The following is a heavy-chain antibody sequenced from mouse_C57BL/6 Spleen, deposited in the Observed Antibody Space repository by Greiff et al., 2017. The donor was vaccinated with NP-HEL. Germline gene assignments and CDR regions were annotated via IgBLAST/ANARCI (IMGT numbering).Heavy chain of an antibody. CDR1: GFTFSNYW. CDR2: IRLKSDNYAT. J-gene: IGHJ2*01. Sequence: EVKLVESGGGLVQPGGSMKLSCVASGFTFSNYWMNWVRQSPEKGLEWVAQIRLKSDNYATHYTESVKGRFTISRDDSKSSVYLQMNNLRAEDTGIYYCTGVTTVVAFYYFDYWGQGTTLTVSS. D-gene: IGHD1-1*01. V-gene: IGHV6-3*01. CDR3: TGVTTVVAFYYFDY.